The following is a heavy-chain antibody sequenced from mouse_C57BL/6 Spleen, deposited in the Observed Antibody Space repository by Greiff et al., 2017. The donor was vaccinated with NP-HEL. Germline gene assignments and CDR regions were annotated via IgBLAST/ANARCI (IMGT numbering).Heavy chain of an antibody. CDR3: TRYYDYDEGLAMDY. D-gene: IGHD2-4*01. J-gene: IGHJ4*01. V-gene: IGHV1-5*01. Sequence: VHVKQSGTVLARPGASVKMSCKTSGYTFTSYWMHWVKQRPGQGLEWIGAIYPGNSDTSYNQKFKGKAKLTAVTSASTAYMELSSLTNEDSAVYYCTRYYDYDEGLAMDYWGQGTSVTVSS. CDR1: GYTFTSYW. CDR2: IYPGNSDT.